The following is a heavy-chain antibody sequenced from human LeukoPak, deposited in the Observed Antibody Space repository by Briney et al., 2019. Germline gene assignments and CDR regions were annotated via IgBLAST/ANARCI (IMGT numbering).Heavy chain of an antibody. CDR3: AKEVGVARYYYYYYMDV. CDR2: ISTSGYGT. CDR1: GFTFSSYG. D-gene: IGHD5-12*01. V-gene: IGHV3-23*01. J-gene: IGHJ6*03. Sequence: GGTLRLSCAASGFTFSSYGMSWVRQAPGKGLEWVSAISTSGYGTYYADSVKGRFTISRDNSKNTLYLRMNSLRAEDTAVYYCAKEVGVARYYYYYYMDVWGKGTTVTISS.